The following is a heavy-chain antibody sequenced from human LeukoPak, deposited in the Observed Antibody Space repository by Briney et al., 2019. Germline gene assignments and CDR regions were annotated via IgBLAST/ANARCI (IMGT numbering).Heavy chain of an antibody. V-gene: IGHV1-18*01. CDR1: GYTFSNYG. CDR2: ISSYNDNT. J-gene: IGHJ4*02. D-gene: IGHD5-18*01. Sequence: ASVKVSCKASGYTFSNYGISWVRQAPGQGLEWMGWISSYNDNTNYAQKLQGRVTMTTDTSTSTAYMELRSLRSDDTAVYYCATGLDTALVLSSHSWGQGTLVTVSS. CDR3: ATGLDTALVLSSHS.